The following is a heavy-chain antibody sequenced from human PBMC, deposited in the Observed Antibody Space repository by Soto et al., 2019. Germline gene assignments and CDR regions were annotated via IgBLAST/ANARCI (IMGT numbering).Heavy chain of an antibody. CDR3: AAHPTPGGGY. J-gene: IGHJ4*02. Sequence: PGGSLRLSCATSGFTFSSYAMNWVRQAPGKGLEWVSSISGSGTSTYYAFSVKGRFTISRDNSKNTLYLQTNSLRVEDTAVYYCAAHPTPGGGYGGQEPRVPVSS. D-gene: IGHD2-15*01. V-gene: IGHV3-23*01. CDR1: GFTFSSYA. CDR2: ISGSGTST.